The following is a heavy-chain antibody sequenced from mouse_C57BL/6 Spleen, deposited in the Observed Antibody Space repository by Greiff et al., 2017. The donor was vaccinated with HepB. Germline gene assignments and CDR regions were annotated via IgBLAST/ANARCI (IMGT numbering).Heavy chain of an antibody. J-gene: IGHJ2*01. CDR3: ARGRAPYFDY. CDR2: IDPSDSYT. V-gene: IGHV1-69*01. D-gene: IGHD3-3*01. CDR1: GYTFTSYW. Sequence: QVQLQQPGAELVMPGASVKLSCKASGYTFTSYWMHLVKQRPGQGLEWIGEIDPSDSYTNYNQKFKGKSTLTVDKSSSTAYMQLSSLTSEDSAVYYCARGRAPYFDYWGQGTTLTVSS.